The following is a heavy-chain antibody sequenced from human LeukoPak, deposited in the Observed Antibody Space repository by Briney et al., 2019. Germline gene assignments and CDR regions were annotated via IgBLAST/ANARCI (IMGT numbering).Heavy chain of an antibody. Sequence: GGSLRLSCAASGFTLSSYAMSWVRQAPGKGLEWVSGNGGSGDRTNYADSVKGRFTISRDNSKNTLFLQMNSLRAEDTAVYYCAKGLPLAAAGDYYDNGMDVWGQGTLVTVSS. CDR1: GFTLSSYA. CDR2: NGGSGDRT. J-gene: IGHJ6*02. D-gene: IGHD6-13*01. V-gene: IGHV3-23*01. CDR3: AKGLPLAAAGDYYDNGMDV.